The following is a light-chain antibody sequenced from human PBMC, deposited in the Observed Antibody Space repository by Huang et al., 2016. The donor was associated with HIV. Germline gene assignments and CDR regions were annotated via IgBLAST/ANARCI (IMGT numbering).Light chain of an antibody. V-gene: IGKV3-15*01. CDR3: QHYDT. J-gene: IGKJ2*01. CDR1: QSVTDN. Sequence: EIVMTQSPATLSVSPGERATLSCRASQSVTDNLAWYQQKPGQAPRLLLYSASTRATGIPARFSGSGSGTKFTLTISSLQSEDFAVYYCQHYDTFGQGTKLEIK. CDR2: SAS.